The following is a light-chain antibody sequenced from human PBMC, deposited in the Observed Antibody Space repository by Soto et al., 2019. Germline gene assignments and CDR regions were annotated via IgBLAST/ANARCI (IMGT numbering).Light chain of an antibody. Sequence: SYVLSQPPSVSVAPGKTATITCGGDNIRGKSVHWYQQKPGQAPMLVIHDDRHRPSGIPARFSGSNSGNTATLTIGRVEAGDEADYYCQVRVHIGDYGVFGGGTKVTVL. CDR1: NIRGKS. CDR3: QVRVHIGDYGV. V-gene: IGLV3-21*04. CDR2: DDR. J-gene: IGLJ3*02.